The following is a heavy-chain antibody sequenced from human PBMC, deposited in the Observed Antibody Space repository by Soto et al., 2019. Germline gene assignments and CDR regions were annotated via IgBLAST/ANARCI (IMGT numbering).Heavy chain of an antibody. J-gene: IGHJ5*02. CDR1: GGSISTYY. CDR2: IYTSGST. Sequence: QVQLQESGPGLVKPSETLSLTCTVSGGSISTYYWSWIRQPAGKGLEWIGRIYTSGSTNYNPSLKSRVTMSVDTSKSQFSLELSSVTAADTALYYCARDKGCSSTSCYSRWFDPWGQGTLVTVSS. V-gene: IGHV4-4*07. CDR3: ARDKGCSSTSCYSRWFDP. D-gene: IGHD2-2*01.